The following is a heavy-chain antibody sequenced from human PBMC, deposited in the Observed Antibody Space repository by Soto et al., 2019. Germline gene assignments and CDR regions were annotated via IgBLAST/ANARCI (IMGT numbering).Heavy chain of an antibody. CDR3: AKSLSTAVNYGLDV. CDR2: ISDDGDST. J-gene: IGHJ6*02. CDR1: GFTFSDNA. V-gene: IGHV3-23*01. Sequence: EVQLLESGGGLVQPGGSLRLSCGASGFTFSDNAMTWVRQAPGKGLEWVSSISDDGDSTYYADSVKGRFTISRDNSKNTLFLQMSSLGAEDTAVYYCAKSLSTAVNYGLDVRGQGTSVTVSS. D-gene: IGHD2-2*01.